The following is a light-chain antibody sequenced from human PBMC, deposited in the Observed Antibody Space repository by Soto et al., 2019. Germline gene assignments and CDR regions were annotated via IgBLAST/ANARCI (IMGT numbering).Light chain of an antibody. CDR3: QQRSNWPT. Sequence: EIVLTQSPATLSLSPGERATLSCRASQSVSSYLAWYQQKPGQAPRLLIYDASNRATGIPARFSGSGSGTDFTVTISSLEPTDFAVFYCQQRSNWPTFGQWTRLEI. J-gene: IGKJ5*01. V-gene: IGKV3-11*01. CDR2: DAS. CDR1: QSVSSY.